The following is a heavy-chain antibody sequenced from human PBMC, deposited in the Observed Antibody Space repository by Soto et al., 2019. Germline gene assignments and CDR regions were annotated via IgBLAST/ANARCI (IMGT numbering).Heavy chain of an antibody. J-gene: IGHJ4*02. CDR3: AKGGVGFPYY. Sequence: GGSLGLSCAASGFTFSSYAMSWVRQAPGKGLEWVSAISGSGGNTYYADSVKGRFTISRDNSKNTLYLQMNSLRAEDTAVYYCAKGGVGFPYYWGQGTLVTVSS. CDR1: GFTFSSYA. V-gene: IGHV3-23*01. CDR2: ISGSGGNT. D-gene: IGHD2-21*01.